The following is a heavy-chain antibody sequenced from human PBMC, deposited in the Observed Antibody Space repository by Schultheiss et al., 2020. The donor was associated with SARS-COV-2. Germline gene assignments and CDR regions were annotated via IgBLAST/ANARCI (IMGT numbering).Heavy chain of an antibody. CDR1: AGSIDNYY. CDR2: IYYSGST. CDR3: ARDRGYGDYSVYFDY. Sequence: SETLSLTCTVSAGSIDNYYWSWMRQPPGKGLEWIGYIYYSGSTNYNPSLKSRVTISVDTSKNQFSLKLSSVTAADTAVYYCARDRGYGDYSVYFDYWGQGTLVTVSS. J-gene: IGHJ4*02. V-gene: IGHV4-59*01. D-gene: IGHD4-17*01.